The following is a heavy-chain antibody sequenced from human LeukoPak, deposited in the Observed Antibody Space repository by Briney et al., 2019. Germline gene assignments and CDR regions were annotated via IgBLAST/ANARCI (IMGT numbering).Heavy chain of an antibody. CDR2: ISFDGTTK. CDR1: GFTVSTSV. CDR3: ARGSEGFGVDV. Sequence: PGGSLRLSCAASGFTVSTSVMHWVRQAPGKGLDWAAIISFDGTTKYYADSVKGRFTISRDNAKNSLYLQMNSLRAEDMALYYCARGSEGFGVDVWGKGTTVTVSS. J-gene: IGHJ6*04. D-gene: IGHD3-10*01. V-gene: IGHV3-30*03.